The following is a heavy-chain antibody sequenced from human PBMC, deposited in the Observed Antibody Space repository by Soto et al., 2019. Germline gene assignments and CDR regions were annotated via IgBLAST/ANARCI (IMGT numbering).Heavy chain of an antibody. V-gene: IGHV1-18*04. D-gene: IGHD3-10*01. Sequence: QVKLVQSGAEVKKPGASVKVSCKASGYTFTSYGVSWVRQAPGQGLEWMGWISGYNGNTNYAQKLQGRVTMTTDTSTRTAYMELRSLRSDDTAVYYCARAGKYYYGTGSPYYYGMDLWGQGITVTVSS. CDR2: ISGYNGNT. J-gene: IGHJ6*02. CDR1: GYTFTSYG. CDR3: ARAGKYYYGTGSPYYYGMDL.